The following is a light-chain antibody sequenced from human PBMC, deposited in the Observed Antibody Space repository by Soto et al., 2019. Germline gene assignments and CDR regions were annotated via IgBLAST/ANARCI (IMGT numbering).Light chain of an antibody. CDR3: QHRTNCTHNT. J-gene: IGKJ2*01. CDR1: QSVSSY. Sequence: EIVLTQSPATLSLSPGERATLSCRASQSVSSYLAWYQQKPGQAPRLLIYDASNRGTGIPARLSGSGSGTDFTLTISSLEPKDFAVYYCQHRTNCTHNTFGQGSKMEIK. CDR2: DAS. V-gene: IGKV3-11*01.